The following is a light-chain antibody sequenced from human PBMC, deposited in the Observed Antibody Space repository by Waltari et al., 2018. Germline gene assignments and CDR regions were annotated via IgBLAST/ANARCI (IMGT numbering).Light chain of an antibody. J-gene: IGKJ1*01. CDR2: DVS. Sequence: EIVLTQSPGTLSLSPGESATLSCRASQSVGTSVTWYQQKPGQAPRLLIYDVSNRATAIPDRFSGSGSGTDFTLTISSLEPEDFAVYDCHQRSNWPRTFGQGTKVELK. V-gene: IGKV3-11*01. CDR1: QSVGTS. CDR3: HQRSNWPRT.